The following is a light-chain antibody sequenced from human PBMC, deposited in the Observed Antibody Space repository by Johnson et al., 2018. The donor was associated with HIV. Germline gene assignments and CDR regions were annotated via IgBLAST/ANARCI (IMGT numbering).Light chain of an antibody. CDR1: SSNIGNNY. CDR3: GTWDSSLCVGF. Sequence: QSVLTQPPSVSAAPGQKVTISCSGSSSNIGNNYVSWYQQLPGTAPKLLIYDNNKRPSGIPDRFSGSKSGTSATLGITGLQTGDEADYYCGTWDSSLCVGFFGTGTKVTVL. CDR2: DNN. V-gene: IGLV1-51*01. J-gene: IGLJ1*01.